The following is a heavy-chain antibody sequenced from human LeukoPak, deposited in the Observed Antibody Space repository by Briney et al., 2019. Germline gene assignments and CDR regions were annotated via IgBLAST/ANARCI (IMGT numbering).Heavy chain of an antibody. CDR1: GYTFTSYY. CDR2: INPNSGGT. J-gene: IGHJ5*02. D-gene: IGHD2-15*01. V-gene: IGHV1-2*02. CDR3: ARTWGPYCSGGPCYSFWFDP. Sequence: GASVKVSCKASGYTFTSYYMHWVRQAPGQGLEWMGWINPNSGGTNYAEMFQGRVTMTRDTSISTVYMELSRLSSDDTAVYYCARTWGPYCSGGPCYSFWFDPWGQGTLVTVSS.